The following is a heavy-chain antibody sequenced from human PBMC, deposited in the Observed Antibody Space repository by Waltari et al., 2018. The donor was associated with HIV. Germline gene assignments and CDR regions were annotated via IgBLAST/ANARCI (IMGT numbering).Heavy chain of an antibody. J-gene: IGHJ4*02. CDR3: ERELGTGGYPDH. CDR2: RKEDGSEK. D-gene: IGHD3-10*01. V-gene: IGHV3-7*01. Sequence: VQPVESGGNMVRPGGSLKLSCAASAFTFSRFRMSWLRQGPGKVLEWVDTRKEDGSEKYYGGSVKGRFTMSRDNANSLLYLQMNSLRVEDTAVYYCERELGTGGYPDHWGQGARVTVAS. CDR1: AFTFSRFR.